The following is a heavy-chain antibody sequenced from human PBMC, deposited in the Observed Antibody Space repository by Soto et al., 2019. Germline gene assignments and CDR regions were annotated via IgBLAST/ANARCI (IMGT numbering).Heavy chain of an antibody. CDR2: INHSGST. V-gene: IGHV4-34*01. CDR1: GGSSSGYY. J-gene: IGHJ4*02. CDR3: ARIGHRYAIRYLDSHDY. D-gene: IGHD3-9*01. Sequence: SETLSLTCAVYGGSSSGYYWSWIRQPPGKGLEWIGEINHSGSTNYNPSLKSRVTISVDTSKNQFSLKLSSVTAADTAVYYCARIGHRYAIRYLDSHDYWGQGTLVTVSS.